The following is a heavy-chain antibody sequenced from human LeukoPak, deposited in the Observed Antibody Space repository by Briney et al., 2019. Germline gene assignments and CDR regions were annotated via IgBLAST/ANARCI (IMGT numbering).Heavy chain of an antibody. V-gene: IGHV3-7*01. D-gene: IGHD1-26*01. CDR2: VKQDGSEK. J-gene: IGHJ3*02. CDR3: ARCRGGSYMSSAFDI. CDR1: GFTFSSHW. Sequence: PGGSLRLACVGSGFTFSSHWMSWVRQAPGKGPEWVANVKQDGSEKYYVDSVKGRFTISRDNAKNSLYLQMNSLRVEDTAMYYCARCRGGSYMSSAFDIWGQGTMVTVSS.